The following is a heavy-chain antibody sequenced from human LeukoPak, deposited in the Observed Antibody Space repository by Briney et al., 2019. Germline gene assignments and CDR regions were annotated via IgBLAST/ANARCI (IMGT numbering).Heavy chain of an antibody. CDR3: VRATRITIFGVVPFDP. Sequence: ASVKVSCKASGYTFTSYAMNWVRQAPGQGLEWMGWINTNTGNPTYAQGFTGRFVFSLDTSVSTAYLQISSLKAEDTAVYYCVRATRITIFGVVPFDPWGQGTLVTVSS. CDR1: GYTFTSYA. D-gene: IGHD3-3*01. J-gene: IGHJ5*02. CDR2: INTNTGNP. V-gene: IGHV7-4-1*02.